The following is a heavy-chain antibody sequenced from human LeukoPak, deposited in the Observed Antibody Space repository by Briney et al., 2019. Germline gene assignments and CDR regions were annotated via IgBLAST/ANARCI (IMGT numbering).Heavy chain of an antibody. V-gene: IGHV3-64*04. CDR1: GFTFSSYA. Sequence: GGSLRLSCSASGFTFSSYAMHWVRQAPGKGLECVSAITGDGGRTYYADSVKGRFTISRDNSKNTLYLQMNSLRAEDTAVYYCARAHYYYDRSGSRNDYWYFDLWSRGTLVTVSS. CDR3: ARAHYYYDRSGSRNDYWYFDL. D-gene: IGHD3-22*01. J-gene: IGHJ2*01. CDR2: ITGDGGRT.